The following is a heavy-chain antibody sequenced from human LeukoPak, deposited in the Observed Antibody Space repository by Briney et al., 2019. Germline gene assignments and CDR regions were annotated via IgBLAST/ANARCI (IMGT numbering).Heavy chain of an antibody. Sequence: RASVKVSCKASGYTFTSYAMNWVRQAPGQGLEWMGWINTNTGNPTYAQGFTGRFVFSLDTSVSTAYLQISSLKAEDTAVYYCARALVVVPAAMGDFAYWGQGTLVTVSS. CDR1: GYTFTSYA. D-gene: IGHD2-2*01. CDR2: INTNTGNP. CDR3: ARALVVVPAAMGDFAY. J-gene: IGHJ4*02. V-gene: IGHV7-4-1*02.